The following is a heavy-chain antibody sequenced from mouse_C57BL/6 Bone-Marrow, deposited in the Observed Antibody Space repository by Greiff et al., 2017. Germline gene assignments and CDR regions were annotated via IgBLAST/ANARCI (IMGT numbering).Heavy chain of an antibody. D-gene: IGHD3-2*02. CDR3: AREGAQASDY. J-gene: IGHJ2*01. CDR1: GYTFTSYW. CDR2: IDPSDSYT. Sequence: VQLQQPGAELVKPGASVKLSCKASGYTFTSYWMQWVKQRPGQGLEWIGEIDPSDSYTNYNQKFNGKATLTVDTSSSTAYMQLSSLTSEDAAVYYCAREGAQASDYWGQGTTLTVSS. V-gene: IGHV1-50*01.